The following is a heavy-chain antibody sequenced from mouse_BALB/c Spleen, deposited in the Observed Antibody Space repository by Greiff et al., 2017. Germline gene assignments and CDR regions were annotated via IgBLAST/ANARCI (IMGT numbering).Heavy chain of an antibody. CDR1: GSTIKDYY. CDR2: IDPENGDT. Sequence: VQLQQSGAELVRPGASVRLSCKASGSTIKDYYMHWVKQRPEQGLEWIGWIDPENGDTEYAPKFQGKATMTADTSSNTAYLQLSSLTSEDTAVYYCNDDYLAYWGQGTLVTVSA. D-gene: IGHD2-4*01. CDR3: NDDYLAY. V-gene: IGHV14-4*02. J-gene: IGHJ3*01.